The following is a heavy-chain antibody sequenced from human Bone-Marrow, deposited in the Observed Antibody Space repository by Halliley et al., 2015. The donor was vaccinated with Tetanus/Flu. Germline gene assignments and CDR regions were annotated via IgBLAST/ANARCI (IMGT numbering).Heavy chain of an antibody. D-gene: IGHD6-19*01. V-gene: IGHV5-51*01. CDR3: ARRQGIAVSADNYYYGLDV. CDR1: GYSFSDYW. J-gene: IGHJ6*02. CDR2: IFPGGSET. Sequence: VQLVQSGAEVKKPGESLKISCKGSGYSFSDYWIGWVRQMPGQGLESMGIIFPGGSETRYGQSFQGQVTISADPSISTAYLQWSSLKASDSAIYFCARRQGIAVSADNYYYGLDVWGQGTTVTV.